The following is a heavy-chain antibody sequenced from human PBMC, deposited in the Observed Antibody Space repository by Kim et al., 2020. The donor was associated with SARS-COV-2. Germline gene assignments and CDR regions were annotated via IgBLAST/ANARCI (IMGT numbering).Heavy chain of an antibody. CDR1: GFTSRGYG. J-gene: IGHJ5*02. D-gene: IGHD2-21*01. CDR2: IGERGGAT. CDR3: VRWELLWVGDTSYSSLDP. V-gene: IGHV3-23*01. Sequence: GGSLRLSCEASGFTSRGYGMIWVRQAPGKGLEWVSGIGERGGATYYADFAKGRFTISRDNSKNTVYLQMNSLRVEDTAMYYCVRWELLWVGDTSYSSLDPWGQGILVIISS.